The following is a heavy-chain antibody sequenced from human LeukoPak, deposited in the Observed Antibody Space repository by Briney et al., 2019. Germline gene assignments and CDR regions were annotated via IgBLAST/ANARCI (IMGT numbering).Heavy chain of an antibody. J-gene: IGHJ6*03. CDR1: GGSISSSSYY. CDR3: ARGPGEYYYYYYMDV. V-gene: IGHV4-39*07. Sequence: SETLSLTCTVSGGSISSSSYYWGWLRQPPGKGLEWIGSIYYSGSTYYNPSLKSRVTMSVDTSKNQFSLKLSSVTAADTAVYYCARGPGEYYYYYYMDVWGKGTTVTVSS. CDR2: IYYSGST.